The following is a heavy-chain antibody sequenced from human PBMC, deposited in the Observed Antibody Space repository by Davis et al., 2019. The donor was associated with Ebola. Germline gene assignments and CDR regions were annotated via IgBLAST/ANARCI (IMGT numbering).Heavy chain of an antibody. J-gene: IGHJ4*02. D-gene: IGHD1-26*01. Sequence: GGSLRLSCAASGFTFSGSAMHWVRQASGKGLDWVGRTRSKANSYATAYAASVKGRFTISRDDSKNTAYLQMNSLKTEDTAVYYCTYSGSKGVDYWGQGTLVTVSS. CDR2: TRSKANSYAT. V-gene: IGHV3-73*01. CDR1: GFTFSGSA. CDR3: TYSGSKGVDY.